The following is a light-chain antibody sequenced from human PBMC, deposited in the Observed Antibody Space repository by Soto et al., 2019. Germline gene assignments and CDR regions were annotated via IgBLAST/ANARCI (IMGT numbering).Light chain of an antibody. CDR2: DVS. Sequence: QSVLTQPASVSGSPGQSITISCTGTSSDVGGYNYVSWYQQHPGKAPKLVIYDVSTRPSGVSNRFSGSKSGNTASLTISGLQAEDEADYYCYSYTSSSTYVFGTVTKLTVL. CDR3: YSYTSSSTYV. J-gene: IGLJ1*01. V-gene: IGLV2-14*01. CDR1: SSDVGGYNY.